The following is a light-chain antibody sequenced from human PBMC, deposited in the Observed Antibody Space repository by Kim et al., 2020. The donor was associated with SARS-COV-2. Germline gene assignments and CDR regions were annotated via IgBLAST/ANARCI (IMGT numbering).Light chain of an antibody. J-gene: IGKJ5*01. CDR2: DAS. V-gene: IGKV3-11*01. CDR1: QSVSSY. Sequence: EIVLTQSPATLSLSSGERATLSCRASQSVSSYLAWYQQKPGQAPRLHIYDASNRATGIPARFSGSGSGTDFTLTISSLEPEDFAVYYCQQRSNWPTFGQGTRLEIK. CDR3: QQRSNWPT.